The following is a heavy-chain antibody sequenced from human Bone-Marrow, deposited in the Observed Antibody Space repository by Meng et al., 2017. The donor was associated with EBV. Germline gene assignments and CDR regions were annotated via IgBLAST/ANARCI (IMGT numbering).Heavy chain of an antibody. J-gene: IGHJ4*02. D-gene: IGHD5-12*01. CDR3: ARDPGYAGYFDY. CDR1: GGTFSSYA. Sequence: GAAVKKPWSWGPFSCKASGGTFSSYAIRWVRQAPGQGLEWMGGIIPIFGTENYAQKFQGRVTITADESTSTAYMELSSLRSEDTAVYYCARDPGYAGYFDYWGQGTLVTVAS. V-gene: IGHV1-69*01. CDR2: IIPIFGTE.